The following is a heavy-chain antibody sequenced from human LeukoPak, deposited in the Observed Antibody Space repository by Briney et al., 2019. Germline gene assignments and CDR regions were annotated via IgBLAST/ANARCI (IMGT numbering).Heavy chain of an antibody. V-gene: IGHV4-39*07. CDR2: IYYSGST. CDR1: GGSISSSSYY. Sequence: SETLSLACTVSGGSISSSSYYWGWIRQPPGKGLEWIGSIYYSGSTYYNPPLKSRVTISVDTSKNQFSLKLSSVTAADTAVYYCAKGRGFRVWDPWDNWGQGTLITVSS. J-gene: IGHJ4*02. CDR3: AKGRGFRVWDPWDN. D-gene: IGHD3-16*01.